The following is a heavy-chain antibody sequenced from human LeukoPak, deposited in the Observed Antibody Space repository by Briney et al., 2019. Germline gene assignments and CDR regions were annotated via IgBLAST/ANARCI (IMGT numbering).Heavy chain of an antibody. CDR3: ARDQVRWYLGGQYNWFDP. Sequence: GGSLRLSCAASGFTFSDYYMSWIRQAPGKGLEWVSYISSSGSTIYYADSVKGRFTISRDNAKNSLYLQMNSLRAEDTAVYYCARDQVRWYLGGQYNWFDPWGQGTLVTVSS. CDR2: ISSSGSTI. V-gene: IGHV3-11*04. J-gene: IGHJ5*02. CDR1: GFTFSDYY. D-gene: IGHD6-13*01.